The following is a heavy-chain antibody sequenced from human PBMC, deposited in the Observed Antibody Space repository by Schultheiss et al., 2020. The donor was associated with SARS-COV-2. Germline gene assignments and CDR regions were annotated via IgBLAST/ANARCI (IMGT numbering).Heavy chain of an antibody. CDR1: GFTFSSYA. V-gene: IGHV3-7*01. J-gene: IGHJ5*02. D-gene: IGHD6-19*01. Sequence: GGSLRLSCAASGFTFSSYAMSWVRQAPGKGLEWVANIKQDGSEKYYVDSVKGRFTISRDNSKNTLYLQMNSLRAEDTAVYYCARDLDSSGWYGWFDPWGQGTLVTVSS. CDR3: ARDLDSSGWYGWFDP. CDR2: IKQDGSEK.